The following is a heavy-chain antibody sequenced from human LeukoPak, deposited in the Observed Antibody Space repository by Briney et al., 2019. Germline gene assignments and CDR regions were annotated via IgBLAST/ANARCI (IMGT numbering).Heavy chain of an antibody. Sequence: PGRSLRLSCAASGFTFSSYAMHWVRQAPGKGLEWVAVISYDGSNKYYADSVKGRFTISRDNSKNTLYLQVNSLRAEDTAVYYCARGSPAGLPKDPSFDYWGQGTLVTVSS. CDR2: ISYDGSNK. J-gene: IGHJ4*02. D-gene: IGHD2-21*02. CDR1: GFTFSSYA. CDR3: ARGSPAGLPKDPSFDY. V-gene: IGHV3-30-3*01.